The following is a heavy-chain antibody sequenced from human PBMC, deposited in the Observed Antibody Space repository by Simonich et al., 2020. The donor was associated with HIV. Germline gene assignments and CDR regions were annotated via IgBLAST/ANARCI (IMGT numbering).Heavy chain of an antibody. J-gene: IGHJ4*02. D-gene: IGHD3-22*01. V-gene: IGHV4-34*01. CDR1: GGSFSNYY. CDR3: AGDSSAYYYHY. CDR2: INHSGST. Sequence: QVQLQQWGAGLLKPSETLSLTCAVYGGSFSNYYWSWIRQPPGKGLEWIGEINHSGSTNYNPSLKSRVTISVNTSKKQFSLKVTSVTAADTAVYYCAGDSSAYYYHYWGQGTLVTVSS.